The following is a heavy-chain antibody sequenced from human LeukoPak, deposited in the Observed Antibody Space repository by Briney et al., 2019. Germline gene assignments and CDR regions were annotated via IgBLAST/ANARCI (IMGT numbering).Heavy chain of an antibody. CDR2: IYYSGST. CDR1: AGSIISHY. Sequence: PSETLSLTCTVSAGSIISHYWCWIRQPPGQGLERIGYIYYSGSTNFNPSLKSRVTLSIDTSKNQFSLNLSSVTAADTAVYYCAREYYYDSSAYYRYFDYWGQGALVTVSS. CDR3: AREYYYDSSAYYRYFDY. J-gene: IGHJ4*02. D-gene: IGHD3-22*01. V-gene: IGHV4-59*11.